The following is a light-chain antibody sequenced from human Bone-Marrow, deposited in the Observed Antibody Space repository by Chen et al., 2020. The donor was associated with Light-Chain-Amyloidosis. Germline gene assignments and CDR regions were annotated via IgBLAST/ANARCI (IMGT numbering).Light chain of an antibody. CDR1: NIGSKS. Sequence: SYILTQPPSVSVAPGQTARITCGGDNIGSKSVHWYQQRPGQAPVLVVHDDTDRPSGIPERFSGSNSENTATLTITRVEAGDEAGYCCQVWDNRDDHPVFGGGTQLTVL. J-gene: IGLJ3*02. CDR3: QVWDNRDDHPV. CDR2: DDT. V-gene: IGLV3-21*02.